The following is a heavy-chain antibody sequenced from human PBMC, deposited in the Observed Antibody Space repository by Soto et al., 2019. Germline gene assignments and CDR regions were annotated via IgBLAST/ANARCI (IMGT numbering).Heavy chain of an antibody. CDR2: ISSSTSYI. J-gene: IGHJ6*03. V-gene: IGHV3-21*01. Sequence: GGSLRLSCAASGFTFSSYSMNWVRQAPGKGLEWVSSISSSTSYIYYADSVKGRFTISRDNAKNSLYLQMNSLRAEDTAVYYCARDLCPSGGSCYYYYYMDVWGKGTTVTVSS. D-gene: IGHD2-15*01. CDR1: GFTFSSYS. CDR3: ARDLCPSGGSCYYYYYMDV.